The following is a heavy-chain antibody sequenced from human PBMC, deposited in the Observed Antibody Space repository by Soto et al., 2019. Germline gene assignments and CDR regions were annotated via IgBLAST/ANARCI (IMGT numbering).Heavy chain of an antibody. D-gene: IGHD2-21*02. Sequence: PSETLSLTCTVSGGSISSGGYYWSWIRQHPGKGLEWIGYIYYSGSTYYNLSLKSRVTISVDTSKNQFSLKLSSVTAADTAVYYCARDPLYYGGNSYYFDYWGQGTLVTVSS. CDR1: GGSISSGGYY. J-gene: IGHJ4*02. V-gene: IGHV4-31*03. CDR2: IYYSGST. CDR3: ARDPLYYGGNSYYFDY.